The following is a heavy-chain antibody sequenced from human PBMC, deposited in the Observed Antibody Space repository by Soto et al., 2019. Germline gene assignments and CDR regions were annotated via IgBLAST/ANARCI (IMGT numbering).Heavy chain of an antibody. Sequence: QVQLQQWGAGLVKPSGTLSLICAVSGGSISGNCWSWVRQTPGKGPEWIGEITHSGTTNYNPSLKSRVTMSLDMSKHQFSLDLNSVTAADTAVYCCARIATGIIIQHVVRGPFDVWGPGTMVTVSS. CDR1: GGSISGNC. V-gene: IGHV4-34*01. CDR2: ITHSGTT. CDR3: ARIATGIIIQHVVRGPFDV. D-gene: IGHD2-21*01. J-gene: IGHJ3*01.